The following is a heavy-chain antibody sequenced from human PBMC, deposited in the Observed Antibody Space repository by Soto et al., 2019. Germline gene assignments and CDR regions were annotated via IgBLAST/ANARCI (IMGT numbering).Heavy chain of an antibody. J-gene: IGHJ4*02. CDR3: AKKVNSGPGSKYFDY. D-gene: IGHD3-10*01. CDR2: ITGSGGST. CDR1: EFTCISYA. V-gene: IGHV3-23*01. Sequence: LRLCWAAAEFTCISYAMTWISQTPGKGLEYVSSITGSGGSTYYADSVRGRFTISRDNSKNTLFVQMNSLRAEDTAIYYCAKKVNSGPGSKYFDYWGQGTLVTVSS.